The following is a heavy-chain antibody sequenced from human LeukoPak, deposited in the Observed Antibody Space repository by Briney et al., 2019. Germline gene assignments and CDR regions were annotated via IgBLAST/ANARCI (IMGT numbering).Heavy chain of an antibody. D-gene: IGHD3-16*02. J-gene: IGHJ4*02. CDR1: GRSISSYY. CDR2: ISYSGST. CDR3: AKYVWGSYPTFEDY. Sequence: SQSLSLTCTVSGRSISSYYWSWIRQPPGKGLEWIGYISYSGSTNYNPSLKSRVTLSVDTSKNQFSLKLSSVTAADTAVYYCAKYVWGSYPTFEDYWGQGTLVTVSS. V-gene: IGHV4-59*01.